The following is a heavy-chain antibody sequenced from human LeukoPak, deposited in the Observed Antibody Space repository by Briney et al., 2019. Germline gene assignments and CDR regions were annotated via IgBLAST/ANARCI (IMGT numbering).Heavy chain of an antibody. Sequence: PGGSLRLSCAGSGFTFSSYAMSWVRQAPGKGLEWVSAISGSGGSTYYADSVKGRFTISRDNSKNTLYLQMNSLRAEDTAVYYCAKAIYSSSRMDVWGQGTTVTVSS. V-gene: IGHV3-23*01. CDR3: AKAIYSSSRMDV. CDR2: ISGSGGST. J-gene: IGHJ6*02. D-gene: IGHD6-13*01. CDR1: GFTFSSYA.